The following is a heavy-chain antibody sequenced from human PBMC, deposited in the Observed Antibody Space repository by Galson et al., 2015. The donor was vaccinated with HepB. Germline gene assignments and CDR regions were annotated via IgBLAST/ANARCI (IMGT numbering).Heavy chain of an antibody. V-gene: IGHV1-3*01. Sequence: FQGRVTITRDASASTAYMELSSLRSEDTAVYYCARVGDQQYYYDSSAHPFDYWGQGTLVTVSS. D-gene: IGHD3-22*01. J-gene: IGHJ4*02. CDR3: ARVGDQQYYYDSSAHPFDY.